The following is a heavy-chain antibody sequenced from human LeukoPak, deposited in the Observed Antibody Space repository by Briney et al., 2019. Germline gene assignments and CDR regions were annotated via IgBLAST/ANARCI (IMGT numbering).Heavy chain of an antibody. CDR1: GFTFSNYA. Sequence: GGSLRLSCAASGFTFSNYAMHWVRQAPGQGLEWVAVISYDGGSKFYADSMKDRFTISRDNSKNTLYLQMNSLRAEDTAVYYCAKNRERSGYWAFEYWGQGTLVTVSS. CDR3: AKNRERSGYWAFEY. J-gene: IGHJ4*02. D-gene: IGHD3-22*01. V-gene: IGHV3-30*18. CDR2: ISYDGGSK.